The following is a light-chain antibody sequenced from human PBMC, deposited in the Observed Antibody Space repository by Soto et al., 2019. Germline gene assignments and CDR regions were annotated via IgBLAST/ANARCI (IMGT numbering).Light chain of an antibody. Sequence: EIVMTQSPATLSVSPGERATLSCSASQSVSSNLAWYQQKPGQAPRLLIYGASTRATGIPARFSGSGSGTEFTLTISSLQSEAFADSYCQQYNNWPPLFGGGTKVEIK. CDR1: QSVSSN. V-gene: IGKV3-15*01. J-gene: IGKJ4*01. CDR2: GAS. CDR3: QQYNNWPPL.